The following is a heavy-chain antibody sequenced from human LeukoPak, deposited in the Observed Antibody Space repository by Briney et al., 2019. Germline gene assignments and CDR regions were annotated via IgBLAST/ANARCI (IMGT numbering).Heavy chain of an antibody. V-gene: IGHV3-43*01. CDR3: AKGGRTRRSSVDV. D-gene: IGHD1-26*01. CDR2: ISWDGGST. J-gene: IGHJ6*02. Sequence: GGSLRLSCAASGFTFDDYTMHWVRHAPGKGLEWVSLISWDGGSTYYADSVKGRFTISRDNSKNSLYLQMNSLGTEDTALYYCAKGGRTRRSSVDVWGQGTTVTVSS. CDR1: GFTFDDYT.